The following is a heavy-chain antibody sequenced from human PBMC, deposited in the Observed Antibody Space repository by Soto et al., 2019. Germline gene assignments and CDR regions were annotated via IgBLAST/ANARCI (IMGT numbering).Heavy chain of an antibody. Sequence: GGSLILSCAASGSTFSSYAMSWVRQAPGKGLEWVSGISGSGGSTYYADSVNGRFTISRDNSKNTLYLQMNSLRAEDTAVYYCAKPLYSSGWSKFDYWGQGTLVTVSS. V-gene: IGHV3-23*01. D-gene: IGHD6-19*01. CDR2: ISGSGGST. J-gene: IGHJ4*02. CDR1: GSTFSSYA. CDR3: AKPLYSSGWSKFDY.